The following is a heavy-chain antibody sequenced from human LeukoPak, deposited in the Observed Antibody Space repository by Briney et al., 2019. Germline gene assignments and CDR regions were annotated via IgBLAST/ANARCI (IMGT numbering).Heavy chain of an antibody. D-gene: IGHD3-22*01. Sequence: GGSLRLSCAASGFTVSSNYMSWVRQAPGKGLEWVSVIYSGGSTYYADSVKGRFTISRDNSKSTLYLQMNSLRAEDTAVYYCARDYYDSSSGYWGQGTLVTVSS. CDR3: ARDYYDSSSGY. CDR1: GFTVSSNY. J-gene: IGHJ4*02. V-gene: IGHV3-66*01. CDR2: IYSGGST.